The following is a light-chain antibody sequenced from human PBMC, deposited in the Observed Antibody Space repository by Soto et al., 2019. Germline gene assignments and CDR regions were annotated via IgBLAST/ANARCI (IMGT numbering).Light chain of an antibody. V-gene: IGKV1-5*01. CDR2: DAS. Sequence: DIQMTQSPSTLSASVGDRVTITCRASQSISSWLAWFQQKPGKAPKLLIYDASSLESGVPSRFSGXXXXTXXXLTISSLQPDDFATYYCQHYNSYSYTFGQGTKLEIK. CDR1: QSISSW. CDR3: QHYNSYSYT. J-gene: IGKJ2*01.